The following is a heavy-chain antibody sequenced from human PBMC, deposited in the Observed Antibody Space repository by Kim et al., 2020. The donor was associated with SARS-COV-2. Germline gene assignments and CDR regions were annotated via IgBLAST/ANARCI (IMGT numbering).Heavy chain of an antibody. D-gene: IGHD2-21*01. J-gene: IGHJ4*03. CDR1: GFTFHDYG. CDR2: ISWNSDMI. CDR3: AKNFTSMGIAFAAYFDY. V-gene: IGHV3-9*01. Sequence: GGSLRLSCVVSGFTFHDYGLHWVRQAPGKGLEWVSGISWNSDMIGYADSVKGRFTISRDNAKNSLYLQLNRLRAEDTALYYCAKNFTSMGIAFAAYFDYWGHGTLVTVSS.